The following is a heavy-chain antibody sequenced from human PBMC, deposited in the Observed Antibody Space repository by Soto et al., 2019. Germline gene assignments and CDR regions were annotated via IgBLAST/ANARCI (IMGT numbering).Heavy chain of an antibody. J-gene: IGHJ6*02. D-gene: IGHD3-22*01. CDR1: GDAYSIYA. V-gene: IGHV1-69*01. CDR3: ARSTYYYDSSGYYYYGMDV. Sequence: SVKHSCKATGDAYSIYASGWVRKAPIQGLEWMGGIIPIFGTANYAQKFQGRVTITADESTSTAYMELSSLRSEDTAVYYCARSTYYYDSSGYYYYGMDVWGQGTTVTVSS. CDR2: IIPIFGTA.